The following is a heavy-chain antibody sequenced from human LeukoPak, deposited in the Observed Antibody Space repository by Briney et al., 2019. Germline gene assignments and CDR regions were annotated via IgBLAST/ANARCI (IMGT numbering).Heavy chain of an antibody. J-gene: IGHJ6*02. CDR1: GYTFTSYG. V-gene: IGHV1-18*01. CDR3: ARDYWNDGHGMDV. CDR2: ISAYNGNT. Sequence: ASVTVSCNASGYTFTSYGISWVRQAPGQGLEWMGWISAYNGNTNYAQKLQGRVTMTADTSTSTAYMELRSLRSDDTAVYYCARDYWNDGHGMDVWGQGTTVTVSS. D-gene: IGHD1-1*01.